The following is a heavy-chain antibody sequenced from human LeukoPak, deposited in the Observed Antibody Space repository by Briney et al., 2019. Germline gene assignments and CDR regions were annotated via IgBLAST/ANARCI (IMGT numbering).Heavy chain of an antibody. J-gene: IGHJ3*02. V-gene: IGHV3-33*01. CDR1: GFFFNTYG. D-gene: IGHD6-13*01. CDR2: IWYDGSNR. CDR3: VRRGAGDTFDI. Sequence: GGSLRLSSATSGFFFNTYGMHWVRQAPGKGLEWVAVIWYDGSNREYVDSVKGRFTISRDNSKNTLYLQLNRLRAEDTAVYYCVRRGAGDTFDIWGQGTMVTVSS.